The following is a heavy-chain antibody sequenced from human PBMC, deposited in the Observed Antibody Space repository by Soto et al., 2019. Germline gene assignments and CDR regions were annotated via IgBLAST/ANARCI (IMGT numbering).Heavy chain of an antibody. Sequence: EVQLLESGGGLVQPGGSLRLSCAASGFTFSSCAMSWVHQAPGKGLEWVSGISGSGGSTYYADSVKGRFTISRDNSKNTLYLQMNSLRDEDTAVYYCAKGLGGYLVYDYWGQGTLVTVSS. V-gene: IGHV3-23*01. CDR2: ISGSGGST. J-gene: IGHJ4*02. CDR3: AKGLGGYLVYDY. CDR1: GFTFSSCA. D-gene: IGHD5-12*01.